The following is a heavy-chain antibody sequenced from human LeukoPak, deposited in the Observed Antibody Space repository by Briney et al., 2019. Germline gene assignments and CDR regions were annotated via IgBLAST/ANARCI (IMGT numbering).Heavy chain of an antibody. CDR1: GFTFDDYA. CDR2: ISWNSGNI. CDR3: AKDATRYYYDSLGDY. J-gene: IGHJ4*02. V-gene: IGHV3-9*01. Sequence: PGGSLRLSCSASGFTFDDYAMHWVRQAPGKGLEWVSGISWNSGNIGYAGSVKGRFTISRDNAKNSLYLQMNSLRAEDTALYYCAKDATRYYYDSLGDYWGQGTLVTVSS. D-gene: IGHD3-22*01.